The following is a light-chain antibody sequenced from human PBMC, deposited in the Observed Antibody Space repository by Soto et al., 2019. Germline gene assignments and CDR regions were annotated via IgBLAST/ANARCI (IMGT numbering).Light chain of an antibody. J-gene: IGLJ1*01. CDR2: GVT. CDR1: SSDVGGYNY. V-gene: IGLV2-14*01. Sequence: QSALTQPASVSGSPGQSITISCTVTSSDVGGYNYVSWYQQHPGIAPKLLIYGVTNRPSGVSTRFSGSKSGNTASLTISGLQAEDEADYHCSSYTSASTLLYLFGTGTKVTVL. CDR3: SSYTSASTLLYL.